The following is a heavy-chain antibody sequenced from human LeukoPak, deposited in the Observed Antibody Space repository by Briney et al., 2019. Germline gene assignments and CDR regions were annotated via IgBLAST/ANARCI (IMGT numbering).Heavy chain of an antibody. D-gene: IGHD2-2*01. CDR2: IYYSGST. Sequence: PSETLSLTCTVSGGSITSNTYFWDWIRQTPGTGLEWIGSIYYSGSTYYNPSLKSRVTISLDTSKNQFSLKLSSVTAADTAMYYCARVKRKYQLLKPLHETPSHYFDYWGQGTLVTVSS. J-gene: IGHJ4*02. CDR1: GGSITSNTYF. CDR3: ARVKRKYQLLKPLHETPSHYFDY. V-gene: IGHV4-39*07.